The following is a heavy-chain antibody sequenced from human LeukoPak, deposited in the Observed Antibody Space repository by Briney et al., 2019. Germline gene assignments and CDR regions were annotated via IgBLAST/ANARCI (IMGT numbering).Heavy chain of an antibody. V-gene: IGHV4-34*01. D-gene: IGHD3-16*01. CDR3: ARHYGP. CDR2: IYDSGST. J-gene: IGHJ5*02. CDR1: GESFSDYY. Sequence: SETLSLTCAVYGESFSDYYWSWIRQPPGKGLEWIGSIYDSGSTYYNPSLKSRVTISVDTSKNQFSLKLNSVTAADTAVYYCARHYGPWGQGTLVTVSS.